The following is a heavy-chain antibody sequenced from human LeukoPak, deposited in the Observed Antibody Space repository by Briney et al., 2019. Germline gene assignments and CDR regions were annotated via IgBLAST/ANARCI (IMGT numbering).Heavy chain of an antibody. CDR1: GFTFDDYA. D-gene: IGHD2-2*03. Sequence: GRSLRLSCAASGFTFDDYAMHWVRQAPGKGLEWVSGISWNSGSIGYADSVKGRFTISRDNSKNTLYLQMNSLRAEDTAVYYCARDLLGYCSSTSCRRTYYYYGMDVWGQGTTVTVSS. J-gene: IGHJ6*02. CDR2: ISWNSGSI. V-gene: IGHV3-9*01. CDR3: ARDLLGYCSSTSCRRTYYYYGMDV.